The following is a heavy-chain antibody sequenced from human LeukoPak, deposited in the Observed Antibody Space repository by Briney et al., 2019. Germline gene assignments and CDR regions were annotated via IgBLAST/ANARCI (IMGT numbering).Heavy chain of an antibody. Sequence: PGGSLRLSCAASGFAFSNYGMNWVRQAPGKGLEWVSGITGSGSTTYYADSVKGRFTISRDNSKNTLYLLMNSLRTEDTAIYYCANTYFDYWGQGTLVTVSS. CDR3: ANTYFDY. V-gene: IGHV3-23*01. CDR2: ITGSGSTT. J-gene: IGHJ4*02. CDR1: GFAFSNYG.